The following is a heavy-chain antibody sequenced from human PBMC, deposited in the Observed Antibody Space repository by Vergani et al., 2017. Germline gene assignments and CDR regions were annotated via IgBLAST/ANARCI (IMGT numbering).Heavy chain of an antibody. CDR1: GFTFSSYG. CDR3: ASPSDRSGYAFDI. D-gene: IGHD3-10*01. J-gene: IGHJ3*02. CDR2: IWYDGSNK. Sequence: QVQLVESGGGVVQPGRSLRLSCAASGFTFSSYGMHWVRQAPGKGLEWLAVIWYDGSNKYYADSVKGRFTISRDNSKNTLYLQMNSLRAEDTAVYYCASPSDRSGYAFDIWGQGTMVTVSS. V-gene: IGHV3-33*01.